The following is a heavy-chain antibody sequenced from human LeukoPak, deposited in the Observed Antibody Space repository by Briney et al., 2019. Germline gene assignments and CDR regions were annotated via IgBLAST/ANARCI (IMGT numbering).Heavy chain of an antibody. CDR1: GFTVSSSY. Sequence: PGGSLRLSCAASGFTVSSSYLSWVRQAPGKGLEWVSVIYSGGSTYYADSVKGRFTISRDNSKNTLYLQMNSLRAEDTAVYYCARSSGYIFDYWGQGTLVTVSS. CDR2: IYSGGST. J-gene: IGHJ4*02. V-gene: IGHV3-53*01. D-gene: IGHD3-22*01. CDR3: ARSSGYIFDY.